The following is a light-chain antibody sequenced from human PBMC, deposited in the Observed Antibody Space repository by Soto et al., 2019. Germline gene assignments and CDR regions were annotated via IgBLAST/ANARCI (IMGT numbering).Light chain of an antibody. J-gene: IGLJ1*01. CDR1: SSDVGGYNY. Sequence: QSALTQPASVSGSPGQSITISCTGTSSDVGGYNYVSWYQQHPGKAPKLMIYDVSSRPSGVSNRFSGSKSGNTASLTISGLQAEDEADYYCSSYTSSSTLVFGTGNKVTVL. V-gene: IGLV2-14*01. CDR3: SSYTSSSTLV. CDR2: DVS.